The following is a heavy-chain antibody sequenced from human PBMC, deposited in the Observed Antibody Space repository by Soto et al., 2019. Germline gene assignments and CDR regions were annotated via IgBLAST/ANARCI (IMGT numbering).Heavy chain of an antibody. V-gene: IGHV3-33*06. J-gene: IGHJ4*02. CDR2: TWSGGRGE. Sequence: QVQLVESGGGVVQPGTSLRLSCAASGFAFSYHGIHWVRQAPGKGLEWVAVTWSGGRGEYYADSVRGRFTISRDNSKTTVYLQMISLRVEDTAVYYCAKDDDTSSHYSLLDFRGQGTLVTVSS. CDR1: GFAFSYHG. D-gene: IGHD3-22*01. CDR3: AKDDDTSSHYSLLDF.